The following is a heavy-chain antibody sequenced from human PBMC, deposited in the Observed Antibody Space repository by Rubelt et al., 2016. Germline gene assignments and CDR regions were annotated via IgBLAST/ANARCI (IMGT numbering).Heavy chain of an antibody. D-gene: IGHD2-21*02. V-gene: IGHV5-51*03. Sequence: EVQLVQSGAEVKKPGESLKISCKTSGYRFSTSWIAWVRQMPGKGLEWMGTIYPADSETTYSPSYQGQVTISAENSIKTAYLQWSSLKASDTAVYYCVRDSTEVFDIWGQGTMVIVSS. CDR2: IYPADSET. J-gene: IGHJ3*02. CDR1: GYRFSTSW. CDR3: VRDSTEVFDI.